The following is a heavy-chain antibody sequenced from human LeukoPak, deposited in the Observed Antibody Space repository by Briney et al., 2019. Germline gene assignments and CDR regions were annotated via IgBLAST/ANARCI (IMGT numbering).Heavy chain of an antibody. V-gene: IGHV1-58*01. CDR1: GFTFTSSA. D-gene: IGHD3-3*01. CDR3: AAGKTKDLTYYDFWSGYYAYNWFDP. Sequence: ASVKVSCKASGFTFTSSAVQWVRQARGQRLEWIGWIVVGSGNTNYAQKFQERVTITRDMSTSTAYMELSSLRSEDTAVYYCAAGKTKDLTYYDFWSGYYAYNWFDPWGQGTLVTVSS. J-gene: IGHJ5*02. CDR2: IVVGSGNT.